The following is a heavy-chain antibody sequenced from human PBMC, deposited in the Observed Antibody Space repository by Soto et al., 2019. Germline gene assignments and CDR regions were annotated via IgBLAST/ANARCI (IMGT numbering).Heavy chain of an antibody. V-gene: IGHV3-30*18. CDR2: VTHDGSLY. J-gene: IGHJ4*02. Sequence: QVQLVESGGGVVQPGRSLRLSCVASGFTFSSCAMHWVRQVPGKGLEWLAVVTHDGSLYPYADSVKGRFSISRDNSRKTLYLQMNSLRPEDTAVYYCVKDRSDTWSFDYWGQGTLVPVSS. D-gene: IGHD2-8*02. CDR3: VKDRSDTWSFDY. CDR1: GFTFSSCA.